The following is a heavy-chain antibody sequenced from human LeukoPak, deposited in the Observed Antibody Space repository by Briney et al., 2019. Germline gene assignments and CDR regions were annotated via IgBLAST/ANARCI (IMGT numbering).Heavy chain of an antibody. D-gene: IGHD2-2*03. V-gene: IGHV3-21*04. CDR2: ISSSSSYI. CDR3: AMDIGSLTYWYDDSKYSGAFDF. J-gene: IGHJ4*02. CDR1: GFTFSSYS. Sequence: GGSLRLSCAASGFTFSSYSMNWVRQAPGKGLEWVSSISSSSSYIYYADSVKGGFTISRDNAKSSLYLQMNNLRDEDAALYYCAMDIGSLTYWYDDSKYSGAFDFWGERTVVTVSS.